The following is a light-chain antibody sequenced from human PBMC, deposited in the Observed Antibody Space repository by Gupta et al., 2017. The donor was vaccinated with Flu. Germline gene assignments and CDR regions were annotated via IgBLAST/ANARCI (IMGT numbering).Light chain of an antibody. V-gene: IGLV2-14*03. Sequence: QSALTQPASVSGSPGQSITISCTGPSSDVGRSDSVSWYQQHPDKAPKLIIFDVTNRPSGVSSRFSGSKSGNTASLTISGLQAEDETDYYCSSYTSTSTFYVFGTGTRVTV. CDR2: DVT. J-gene: IGLJ1*01. CDR3: SSYTSTSTFYV. CDR1: SSDVGRSDS.